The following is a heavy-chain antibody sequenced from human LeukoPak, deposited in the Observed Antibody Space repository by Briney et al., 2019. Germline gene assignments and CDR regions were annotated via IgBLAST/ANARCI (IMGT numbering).Heavy chain of an antibody. CDR3: ARRINYYDSSGYYYVRYFDS. J-gene: IGHJ4*02. CDR2: INTDGSSL. V-gene: IGHV3-74*01. CDR1: GFTFSSYW. Sequence: GGSLRLSCAASGFTFSSYWMYWVRQAPGKGPVWVARINTDGSSLNYADSVKGRFTISRDNAKNTLYLQMNSLGAEDTAVYYCARRINYYDSSGYYYVRYFDSWGQGTLVAVS. D-gene: IGHD3-22*01.